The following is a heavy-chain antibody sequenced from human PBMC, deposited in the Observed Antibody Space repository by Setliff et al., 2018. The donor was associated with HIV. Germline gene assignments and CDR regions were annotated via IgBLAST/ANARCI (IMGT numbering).Heavy chain of an antibody. CDR3: ARVKSIKTTLVRLWPRFDL. D-gene: IGHD3-10*01. V-gene: IGHV4-61*10. J-gene: IGHJ5*02. CDR2: IDDSGSI. CDR1: GGSISSDNYY. Sequence: SETLSLTCTVSGGSISSDNYYWTWIRQSAGKGLELIGEIDDSGSIIYNPSLQSRVTMSVDTSKNQFSLKVRSLTAADTGLYYCARVKSIKTTLVRLWPRFDLWGQGTQVTV.